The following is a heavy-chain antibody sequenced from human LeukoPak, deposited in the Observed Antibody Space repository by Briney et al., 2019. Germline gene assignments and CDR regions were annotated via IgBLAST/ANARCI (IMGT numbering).Heavy chain of an antibody. CDR3: ASSPAIAAAGTNWFDP. V-gene: IGHV4-4*09. CDR2: IYTSGST. J-gene: IGHJ5*02. D-gene: IGHD6-13*01. Sequence: SETLSVTCTVSGGSISSYYWNWIRQPPGKGMEWIGYIYTSGSTNYNPSLKSRVTISVDTSKNQFSLKLSSVTATDTAAYYCASSPAIAAAGTNWFDPWSQGTLVTVSS. CDR1: GGSISSYY.